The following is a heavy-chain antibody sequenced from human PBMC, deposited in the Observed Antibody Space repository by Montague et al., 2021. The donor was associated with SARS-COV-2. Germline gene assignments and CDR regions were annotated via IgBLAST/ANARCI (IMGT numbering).Heavy chain of an antibody. J-gene: IGHJ3*01. D-gene: IGHD3-10*01. V-gene: IGHV3-30*18. CDR2: ISYEGSKK. CDR1: GFSLNNFG. Sequence: SLRLSCAASGFSLNNFGIHWVRQAPDKGLEWVAVISYEGSKKSFADSVKGRFVISRDSSQNTVYLQMNSLRVEDTAMYYCVKASQFLWLGQFARDAFDLWGQGTLVSVSS. CDR3: VKASQFLWLGQFARDAFDL.